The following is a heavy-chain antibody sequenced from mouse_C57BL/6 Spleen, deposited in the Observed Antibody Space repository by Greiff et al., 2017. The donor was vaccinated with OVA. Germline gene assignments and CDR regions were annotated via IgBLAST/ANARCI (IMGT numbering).Heavy chain of an antibody. Sequence: VQLQQSGAELVKPGASVKLSCTASGFNIKDYYMHWVKQRTEQGLEWIGRIDPEDGETKYAPKFQGKATITADTSSNTAYLQLSSLTSEDTAVYYCASGTYYSNYVAYWGQGTLVTVSA. D-gene: IGHD2-5*01. J-gene: IGHJ3*01. CDR1: GFNIKDYY. CDR3: ASGTYYSNYVAY. V-gene: IGHV14-2*01. CDR2: IDPEDGET.